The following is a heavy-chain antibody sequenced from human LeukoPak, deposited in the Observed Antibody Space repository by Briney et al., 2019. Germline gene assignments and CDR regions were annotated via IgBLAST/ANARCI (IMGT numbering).Heavy chain of an antibody. J-gene: IGHJ4*02. D-gene: IGHD3-10*01. CDR2: ISSSSITI. CDR3: AKGRWFGELSFFDY. V-gene: IGHV3-48*04. Sequence: GGSLRLSCAVSGFPLSSYSINWVRQAPGKGLEWVSYISSSSITIYYADSVKGRFTISRDNAKNSLYLQMDSLRAEDTAVYYCAKGRWFGELSFFDYWGQGTLVTVSS. CDR1: GFPLSSYS.